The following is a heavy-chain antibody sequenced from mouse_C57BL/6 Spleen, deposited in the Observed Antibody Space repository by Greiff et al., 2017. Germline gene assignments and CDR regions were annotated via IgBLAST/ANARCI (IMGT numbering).Heavy chain of an antibody. CDR3: ARDNGGYAMDD. Sequence: EVNVVESGGGLVKPGGSLKLSCAASGFTFSSYAMSWVRQTPEKRLEWVATISDGGSYTYYPDNVKGRFTISRDNAKNNLYLQMSHLKSEDTAMYYCARDNGGYAMDDWGQGTSVTVSS. J-gene: IGHJ4*01. V-gene: IGHV5-4*01. CDR1: GFTFSSYA. CDR2: ISDGGSYT.